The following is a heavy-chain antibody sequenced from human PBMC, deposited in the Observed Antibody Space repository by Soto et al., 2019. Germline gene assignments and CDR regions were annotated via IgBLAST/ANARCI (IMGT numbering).Heavy chain of an antibody. CDR2: ISGYSGNA. CDR3: ARDRDSSGSLSGY. D-gene: IGHD1-26*01. J-gene: IGHJ4*02. Sequence: QVQLVQSGAEVKEPGASVKVSCKASGYTFSSHGIIWVRQAPGQGLEWMGWISGYSGNANFAQKFQGRLTMTTDTATDTAYMGLRSLRSDDTAVYYCARDRDSSGSLSGYGGQGTLFSVSS. CDR1: GYTFSSHG. V-gene: IGHV1-18*01.